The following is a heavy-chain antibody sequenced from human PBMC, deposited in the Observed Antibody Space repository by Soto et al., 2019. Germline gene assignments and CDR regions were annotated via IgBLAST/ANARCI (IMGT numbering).Heavy chain of an antibody. CDR2: IYHSGST. V-gene: IGHV4-30-2*01. Sequence: SETLSLTCAVSGGSISSGGYSWSWIRQPPGKGLEWIGYIYHSGSTYYNPSLKSRVTISVDRSKNQFSLKLSSVTAADTAVYYCARAVIAAAGHFDYWGQGTLVTVSS. CDR1: GGSISSGGYS. CDR3: ARAVIAAAGHFDY. J-gene: IGHJ4*02. D-gene: IGHD6-13*01.